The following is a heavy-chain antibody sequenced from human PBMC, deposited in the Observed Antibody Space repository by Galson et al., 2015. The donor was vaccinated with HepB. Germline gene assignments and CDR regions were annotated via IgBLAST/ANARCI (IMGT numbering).Heavy chain of an antibody. CDR2: ISSSSSYT. J-gene: IGHJ4*02. Sequence: PLGLSGAAYGFTFRDSFLIGTPQAPRKGLEWVSYISSSSSYTNYADSVKGRFTISRVNAKNSLYLQMNSLRAEDTAVYYCARVWGSYYFDYWGQGTLVTVSS. D-gene: IGHD3-16*01. CDR3: ARVWGSYYFDY. CDR1: GFTFRDSF. V-gene: IGHV3-11*06.